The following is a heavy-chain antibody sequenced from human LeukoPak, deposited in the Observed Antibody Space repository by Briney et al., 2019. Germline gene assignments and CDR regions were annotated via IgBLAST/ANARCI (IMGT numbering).Heavy chain of an antibody. J-gene: IGHJ3*01. CDR2: INTNSGGT. Sequence: ASVKVSCEASGYTFTGYYMHWVRQAPGQGLEWMGWINTNSGGTNYAQKFQGRVTMTRDTSISTAYMELSRLRSDDTAVYYRARVVGYCSGGSCYSAFDLWGQGTMVTVSS. D-gene: IGHD2-15*01. V-gene: IGHV1-2*02. CDR1: GYTFTGYY. CDR3: ARVVGYCSGGSCYSAFDL.